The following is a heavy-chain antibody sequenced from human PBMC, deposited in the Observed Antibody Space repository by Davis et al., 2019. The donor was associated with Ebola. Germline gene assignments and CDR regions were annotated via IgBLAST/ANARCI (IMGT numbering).Heavy chain of an antibody. CDR1: GGCISSYY. CDR2: IYYSGST. CDR3: ASTGYFDY. V-gene: IGHV4-59*04. Sequence: SETLSLTCTVSGGCISSYYWSWIRQPPGKGLEWIGYIYYSGSTYYNPSLKSRVTISVDTSKNQFSLKLSSVTAADTAVYYCASTGYFDYWGQGTLVTVSS. J-gene: IGHJ4*02. D-gene: IGHD3-10*01.